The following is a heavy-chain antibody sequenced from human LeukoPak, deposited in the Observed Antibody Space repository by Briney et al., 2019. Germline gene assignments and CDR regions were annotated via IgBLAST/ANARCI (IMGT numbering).Heavy chain of an antibody. V-gene: IGHV1-69*04. CDR2: IIPILGIA. CDR1: GGTFSSYA. CDR3: ATPYPTDAFDI. J-gene: IGHJ3*02. Sequence: SVKVSCKASGGTFSSYAISWVRQAPGQGLEWVGRIIPILGIANYAQKFQGRVTIPADKSTSAAYMELSSLRSEDTAVYYCATPYPTDAFDIWGQGTMVTVSS.